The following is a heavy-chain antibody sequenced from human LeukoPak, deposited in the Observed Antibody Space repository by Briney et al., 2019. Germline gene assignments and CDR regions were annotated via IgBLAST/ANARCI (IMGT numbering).Heavy chain of an antibody. J-gene: IGHJ4*02. CDR1: GFTFSSYA. CDR3: AKVRSRIAAAGTSVYYFDY. V-gene: IGHV3-23*01. CDR2: ISGSGGST. Sequence: PGGSRRLSCAASGFTFSSYAMSWVRQAPGKGLEWVSAISGSGGSTYYADSVKGRFTISRDNSKNTLYLQMNSLRAEDTAVYYCAKVRSRIAAAGTSVYYFDYWGQGTLVTVSS. D-gene: IGHD6-13*01.